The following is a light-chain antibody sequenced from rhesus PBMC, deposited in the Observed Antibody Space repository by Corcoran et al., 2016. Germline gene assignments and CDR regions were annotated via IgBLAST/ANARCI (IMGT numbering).Light chain of an antibody. CDR3: QQHDNSPYS. V-gene: IGKV1-69*01. CDR1: QGISNW. Sequence: DIQMTQSPSSLSASVGDRVTITCRASQGISNWLAWYQQKPGKAPKLLIYRASNLETGVPSRFSGSVSVTDFTLTINSLQPEDIAKYYCQQHDNSPYSFGQGTKVEIK. CDR2: RAS. J-gene: IGKJ2*01.